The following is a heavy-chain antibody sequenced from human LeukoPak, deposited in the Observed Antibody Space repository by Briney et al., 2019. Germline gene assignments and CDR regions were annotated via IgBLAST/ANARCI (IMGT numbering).Heavy chain of an antibody. CDR3: ARQWLPTSSMDV. V-gene: IGHV3-74*01. CDR2: INSDGRST. Sequence: GGSLRLSCAASGFTFSNYWMHWVRQAPGKGLVWVSRINSDGRSTNYADSVKGRFTISRDNAKNSLYLQMNSLRAEDTAVYYCARQWLPTSSMDVWGKGTTVTVSS. CDR1: GFTFSNYW. D-gene: IGHD6-19*01. J-gene: IGHJ6*03.